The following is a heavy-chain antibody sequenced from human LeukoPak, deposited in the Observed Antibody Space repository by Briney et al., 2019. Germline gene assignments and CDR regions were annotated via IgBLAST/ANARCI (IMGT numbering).Heavy chain of an antibody. D-gene: IGHD2-2*02. CDR3: ASMGTGRSRYCSSTSCYTGGYYYYMDV. CDR2: IYTSGST. Sequence: SQTLSLTCTVSGGSISSGSYYWSWIRQPAGKGLEWNGRIYTSGSTNYNPSLKSRVTISVDTSKNQFSLKLSSVTAADTAVYYCASMGTGRSRYCSSTSCYTGGYYYYMDVWGKGTTVTVSS. V-gene: IGHV4-61*02. CDR1: GGSISSGSYY. J-gene: IGHJ6*03.